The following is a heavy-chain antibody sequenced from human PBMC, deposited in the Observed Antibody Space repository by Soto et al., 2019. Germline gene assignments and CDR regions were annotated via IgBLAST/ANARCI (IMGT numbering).Heavy chain of an antibody. CDR1: GFTFSSYA. CDR3: ARDRGFSSSYYYGMDV. CDR2: ISYDGSNK. J-gene: IGHJ6*02. V-gene: IGHV3-30-3*01. Sequence: GGSLRLSCAASGFTFSSYAMHWVRQAPGKGLEWVAVISYDGSNKYYADSVKGRFTISRDNSKNTLYLQMNSLRAEDTAVYYCARDRGFSSSYYYGMDVWGQGTTVTVSS. D-gene: IGHD6-6*01.